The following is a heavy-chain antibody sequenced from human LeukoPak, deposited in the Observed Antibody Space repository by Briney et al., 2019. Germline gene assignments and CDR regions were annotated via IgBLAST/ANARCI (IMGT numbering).Heavy chain of an antibody. CDR3: ATSRRGSYSEYYFDY. Sequence: ASVKVSCKASGYTFTSYGISWVRQAPGQGLEWMGWISACNGNTNYAQKLQGRVTMTTDTSTSTAYMELRSLRSDDTAVYYCATSRRGSYSEYYFDYWGQGTLVTVSS. CDR2: ISACNGNT. CDR1: GYTFTSYG. J-gene: IGHJ4*02. V-gene: IGHV1-18*01. D-gene: IGHD1-26*01.